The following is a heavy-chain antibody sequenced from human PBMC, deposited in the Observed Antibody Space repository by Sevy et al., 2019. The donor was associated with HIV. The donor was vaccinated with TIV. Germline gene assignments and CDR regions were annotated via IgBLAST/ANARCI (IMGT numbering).Heavy chain of an antibody. CDR3: AREGTLVTMII. CDR1: GYTFTNHG. J-gene: IGHJ4*02. V-gene: IGHV1-18*01. CDR2: INPHNGNT. D-gene: IGHD3-22*01. Sequence: ASVKVSCKASGYTFTNHGISWVRQAPGQGLGWMGWINPHNGNTKYAQKLQGRVTMTTDTSTNTAYMEVRSLRSDDTAVYYCAREGTLVTMIIWGQGTLVTVSS.